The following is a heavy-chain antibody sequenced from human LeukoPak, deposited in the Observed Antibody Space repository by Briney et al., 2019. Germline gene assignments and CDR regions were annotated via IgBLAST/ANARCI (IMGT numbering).Heavy chain of an antibody. CDR3: ASRYCSGGSCFKPRVAFDI. J-gene: IGHJ3*02. Sequence: ASVKVSCKASGGTFSSYAISWVRQAPGQGLEWMGGIIPIFGTANYAQKFQGRVAITADEPTSTAYMELSSLRSEDTAVYYCASRYCSGGSCFKPRVAFDIWGQGTMVTVSS. V-gene: IGHV1-69*13. D-gene: IGHD2-15*01. CDR1: GGTFSSYA. CDR2: IIPIFGTA.